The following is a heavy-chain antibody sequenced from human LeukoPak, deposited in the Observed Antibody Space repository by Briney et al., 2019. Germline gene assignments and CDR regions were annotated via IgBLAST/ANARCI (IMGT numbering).Heavy chain of an antibody. J-gene: IGHJ4*02. CDR2: ISYDGRNI. D-gene: IGHD2-2*01. V-gene: IGHV3-30*18. CDR3: AKGPLRGTAAAIDY. Sequence: GGSLRLSCAASGFTFNNYGMHWVRQAPGEGLEWVAVISYDGRNIHYPDSVKGRFTISRDISTDTLWLQMDSLRTEDTAVYYCAKGPLRGTAAAIDYWGQGTLVTVSS. CDR1: GFTFNNYG.